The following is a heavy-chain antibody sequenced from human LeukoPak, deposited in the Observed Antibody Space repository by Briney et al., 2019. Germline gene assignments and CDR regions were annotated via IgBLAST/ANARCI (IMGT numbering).Heavy chain of an antibody. V-gene: IGHV1-69*02. J-gene: IGHJ6*02. CDR2: IIPILGIA. Sequence: ASVKVSCKASGGTFSSYTISWVRQAPGQGLEWMGRIIPILGIANYAQKFQGRVTITADKSTSTAYMELSSLRSEDTAVYYCARVPQLEMATYYYGMDVWGQGTTVTASS. D-gene: IGHD5-24*01. CDR1: GGTFSSYT. CDR3: ARVPQLEMATYYYGMDV.